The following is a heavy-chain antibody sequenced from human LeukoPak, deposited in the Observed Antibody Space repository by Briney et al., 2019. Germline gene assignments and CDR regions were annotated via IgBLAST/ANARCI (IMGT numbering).Heavy chain of an antibody. J-gene: IGHJ4*02. CDR3: VSQTGMVRGVIYY. CDR2: ISGSGGST. V-gene: IGHV3-23*01. D-gene: IGHD3-10*01. CDR1: GFTFSNYA. Sequence: GGSLRLSCAASGFTFSNYAMSWVRQAPGKGLEWVSAISGSGGSTYYADSVKGRFTISRDNSKNTLYLQMNSLRAEDTAVYYCVSQTGMVRGVIYYWGQGTLVTVSS.